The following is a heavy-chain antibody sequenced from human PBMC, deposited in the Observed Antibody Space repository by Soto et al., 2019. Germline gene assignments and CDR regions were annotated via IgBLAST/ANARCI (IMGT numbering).Heavy chain of an antibody. CDR3: ARGGDITIFVPGWFDP. J-gene: IGHJ5*02. CDR1: GGSISSGGYY. D-gene: IGHD3-3*01. CDR2: IYYSGST. Sequence: QVQLQESGPGLVKPSQTLSLTCTVSGGSISSGGYYWSWIRQHPGKGLEWIGYIYYSGSTYYNPSLKSRVTISVDTSKNQFALKLSSVTAADTAVYYCARGGDITIFVPGWFDPWGQGTLVTVSS. V-gene: IGHV4-31*03.